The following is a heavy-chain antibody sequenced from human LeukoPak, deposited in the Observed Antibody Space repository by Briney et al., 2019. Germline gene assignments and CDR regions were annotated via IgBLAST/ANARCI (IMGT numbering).Heavy chain of an antibody. J-gene: IGHJ4*02. CDR2: IYPGDSDA. CDR1: GYSFTSYW. Sequence: GESLKISCKGSGYSFTSYWLGWVRQMPGKGLEWMGIIYPGDSDARYSPSFQGQVTISVDKSISTAYLQWNSLEASDTAIYYCARRGDSDFRIDWGQGTLVTVSS. CDR3: ARRGDSDFRID. V-gene: IGHV5-51*01. D-gene: IGHD2-21*02.